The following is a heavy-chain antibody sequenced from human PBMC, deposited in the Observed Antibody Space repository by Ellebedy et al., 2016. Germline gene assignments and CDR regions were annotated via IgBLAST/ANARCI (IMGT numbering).Heavy chain of an antibody. CDR2: ISKSGST. V-gene: IGHV4-39*07. CDR3: ARGCSDLCCGGGYSWFDP. Sequence: SETLSLTCTVSGGSISNSREYWAWIRQPPGKGLEWIGSISKSGSTHYNPSLKSRVVVSVDTSKSQFSLKLNSVTAADTAMYYCARGCSDLCCGGGYSWFDPWGRGTLVTVSS. J-gene: IGHJ5*02. CDR1: GGSISNSREY. D-gene: IGHD2-15*01.